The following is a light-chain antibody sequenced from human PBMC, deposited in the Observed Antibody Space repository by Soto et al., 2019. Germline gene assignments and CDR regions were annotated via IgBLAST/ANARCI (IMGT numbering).Light chain of an antibody. CDR2: GAS. V-gene: IGKV3-15*01. CDR1: QSVSNN. J-gene: IGKJ1*01. CDR3: QQYNNWPRT. Sequence: EIELTQSPGTLSLSPGERATLSCRASQSVSNNYLAWYQQKPGQAPRLLIYGASTRATGIPARFRGSGSGTEFTLTICSLQSEDFAVYYCQQYNNWPRTFGQGTKVDI.